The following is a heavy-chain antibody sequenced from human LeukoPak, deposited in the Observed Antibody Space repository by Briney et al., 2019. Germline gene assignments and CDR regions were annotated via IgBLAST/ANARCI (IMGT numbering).Heavy chain of an antibody. CDR3: ARSYSSGWSPLYYYGMDV. Sequence: SETLSLTCTVSGGSIRSYYWSWIRQPPGKGLEWIGYIYYSGSTNYNPSLKSRVTISVDTSKNQFSLKLSSVTAADTAVYYCARSYSSGWSPLYYYGMDVWGQGTTVTVSS. V-gene: IGHV4-59*01. D-gene: IGHD6-19*01. J-gene: IGHJ6*02. CDR1: GGSIRSYY. CDR2: IYYSGST.